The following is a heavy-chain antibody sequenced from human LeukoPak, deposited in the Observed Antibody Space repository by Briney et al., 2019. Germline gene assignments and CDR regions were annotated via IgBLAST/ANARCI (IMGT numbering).Heavy chain of an antibody. CDR2: ISYDGSNK. Sequence: PGGSVRLSCAASGFTFSNYAMHWVREAPGKGLEWVAVISYDGSNKYYADSVKGRFTISRDNSKNTLYLQMNSLRAEDTAVYYCAKAAAVRDGYNYGSFGAFDIWGQGTMVTVSS. D-gene: IGHD5-24*01. J-gene: IGHJ3*02. CDR1: GFTFSNYA. CDR3: AKAAAVRDGYNYGSFGAFDI. V-gene: IGHV3-30*04.